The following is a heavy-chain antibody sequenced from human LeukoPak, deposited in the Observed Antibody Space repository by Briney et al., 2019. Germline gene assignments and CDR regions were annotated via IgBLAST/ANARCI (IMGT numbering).Heavy chain of an antibody. CDR3: ARGGWSDSSGYYYVGFDY. V-gene: IGHV4-34*01. CDR1: GGSFSGYY. Sequence: SETLSLTCAVYGGSFSGYYWSWIRQPPGKGLEWIGEINHSGSTNYNPSLKSRVTISVDTSKNQFSLKLSSVTAADTAVYYCARGGWSDSSGYYYVGFDYWGQGTLVTVSS. D-gene: IGHD3-22*01. CDR2: INHSGST. J-gene: IGHJ4*02.